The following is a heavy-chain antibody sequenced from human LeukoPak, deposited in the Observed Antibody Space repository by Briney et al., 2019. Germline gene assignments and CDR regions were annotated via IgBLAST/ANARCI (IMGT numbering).Heavy chain of an antibody. CDR2: ISFAGGNK. V-gene: IGHV3-30*18. CDR1: GFTFTSYG. J-gene: IGHJ4*02. Sequence: GGSLRLSCAASGFTFTSYGMHWVRHAPGKGLEWGAVISFAGGNKYYADSVKGRFTISRDNSKNTLYLQMNSLRAEDTAVYYCAKEVGVYSSGIDYWGQGTLVTVSS. CDR3: AKEVGVYSSGIDY. D-gene: IGHD5-18*01.